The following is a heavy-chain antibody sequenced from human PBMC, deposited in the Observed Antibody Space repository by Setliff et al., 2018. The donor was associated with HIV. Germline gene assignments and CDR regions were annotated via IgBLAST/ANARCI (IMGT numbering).Heavy chain of an antibody. CDR2: VYNSGIT. V-gene: IGHV4-39*07. J-gene: IGHJ5*02. CDR3: ATCRHRPSNWFDP. Sequence: SETLSLTCAVSGGSVSSPSYYWGWIRQPPGKGLEWIGSVYNSGITFKNPSLKSRVSISVDRSGNQFSLRLTSVTAADTAVYYCATCRHRPSNWFDPWGQGTGVTVS. CDR1: GGSVSSPSYY.